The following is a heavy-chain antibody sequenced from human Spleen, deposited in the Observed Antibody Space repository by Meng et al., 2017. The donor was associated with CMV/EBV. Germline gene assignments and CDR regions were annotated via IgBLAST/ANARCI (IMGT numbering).Heavy chain of an antibody. J-gene: IGHJ4*02. CDR2: MHFSGST. V-gene: IGHV4-39*01. Sequence: MSSSGYFWAWIRQHPGKGLEWIGNMHFSGSTYYNPSLESRVTISVDTSKNQFSLNLSSVIATDTAVYYCARLLGFYYDSSGSGLDYWGQGALVTVSS. CDR1: MSSSGYF. D-gene: IGHD3-22*01. CDR3: ARLLGFYYDSSGSGLDY.